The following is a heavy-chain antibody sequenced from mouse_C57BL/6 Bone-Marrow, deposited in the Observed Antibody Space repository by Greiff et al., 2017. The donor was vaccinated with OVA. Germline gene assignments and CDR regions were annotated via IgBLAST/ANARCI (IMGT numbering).Heavy chain of an antibody. CDR1: GYTFTDYY. V-gene: IGHV1-75*01. D-gene: IGHD1-1*01. CDR3: ARVPDYYGSSYGFAY. CDR2: IFPGSGST. Sequence: VQLQQSGPELVKPGASVTISCKASGYTFTDYYINWVKQRPGQGLEWIGWIFPGSGSTYYNEKFKGKATLTVDKSSSTAYMLLSSLNLEDSAVYFCARVPDYYGSSYGFAYWGQGTLVTVSA. J-gene: IGHJ3*01.